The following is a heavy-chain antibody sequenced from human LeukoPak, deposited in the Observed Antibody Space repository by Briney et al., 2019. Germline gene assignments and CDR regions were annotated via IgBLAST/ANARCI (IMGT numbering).Heavy chain of an antibody. CDR3: ARSSRPAGAFDY. CDR1: GFTFSSYA. D-gene: IGHD3-10*01. V-gene: IGHV3-30-3*01. J-gene: IGHJ4*02. CDR2: ISYDGSNK. Sequence: PGRSLRLSCAASGFTFSSYAMHWVRQAPGKRLEWVAVISYDGSNKYYADSVKGRFTISRDNSKNTLYLQMNSLRAEDTAVYYCARSSRPAGAFDYWGQGTLVTVSS.